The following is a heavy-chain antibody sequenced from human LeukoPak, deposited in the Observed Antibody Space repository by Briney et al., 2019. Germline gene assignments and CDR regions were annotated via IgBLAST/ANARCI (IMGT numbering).Heavy chain of an antibody. CDR2: MSASGGST. CDR3: AKDLWPALPHSFDY. J-gene: IGHJ4*02. CDR1: GFTFSRFA. Sequence: GGSLRLSCAASGFTFSRFAMSWVRQAPGKGLEWVSAMSASGGSTDYADSVKGRFTISRDNSKNTLYLQMNSLRAEDTAVYYCAKDLWPALPHSFDYWGQGTLVTVSS. V-gene: IGHV3-23*01. D-gene: IGHD2-21*01.